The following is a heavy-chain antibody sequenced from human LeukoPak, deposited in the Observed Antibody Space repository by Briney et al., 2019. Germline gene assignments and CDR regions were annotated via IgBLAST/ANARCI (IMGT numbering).Heavy chain of an antibody. CDR1: GFTFSSYG. D-gene: IGHD2-21*01. CDR3: ARDRCGGSCKYSDY. CDR2: IWNDGSNE. J-gene: IGHJ4*02. V-gene: IGHV3-33*01. Sequence: GGSLRLSCAASGFTFSSYGMHRVRQAPGRGLEGVAVIWNDGSNEHYADSVKGRFTISRDNSKNTLYLQMNSLRAEDTAVYYCARDRCGGSCKYSDYWGQGTPVTVSS.